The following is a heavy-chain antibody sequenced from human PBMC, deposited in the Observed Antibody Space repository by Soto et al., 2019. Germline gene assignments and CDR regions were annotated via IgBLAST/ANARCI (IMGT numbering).Heavy chain of an antibody. D-gene: IGHD6-13*01. J-gene: IGHJ4*02. CDR1: GFTFSSYP. V-gene: IGHV3-30*04. CDR2: ISVDGRNK. Sequence: QVQLVESGGGVVQPGRSLRLSCAASGFTFSSYPMHWVRQAPGKGLEWVAVISVDGRNKHNADSVKGRFTISRDNSKNTLYLQMNGLRAEDTAVYYCARDLSGAAADYYFDYWGQGTLVTVSS. CDR3: ARDLSGAAADYYFDY.